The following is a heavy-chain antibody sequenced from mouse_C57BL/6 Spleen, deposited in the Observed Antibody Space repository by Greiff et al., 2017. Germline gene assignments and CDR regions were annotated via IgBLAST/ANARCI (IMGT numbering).Heavy chain of an antibody. J-gene: IGHJ1*03. CDR3: ARSGDYGGDWWYFDV. CDR2: INPSNGGT. CDR1: GYTFTSYW. D-gene: IGHD2-4*01. V-gene: IGHV1-53*01. Sequence: QVHVKQPGTELVKPGASVKLSCKASGYTFTSYWMHWVKQRPGQGLEWIGNINPSNGGTNYNEKFKSKATLTVDKSSSTAYMQLSSLTSEDSAVYYCARSGDYGGDWWYFDVWGTGTTVTVSS.